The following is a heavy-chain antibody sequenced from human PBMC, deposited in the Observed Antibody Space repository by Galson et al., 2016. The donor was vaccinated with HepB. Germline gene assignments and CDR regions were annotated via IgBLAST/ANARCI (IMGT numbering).Heavy chain of an antibody. Sequence: SLRLSCAASGFNFNTYDMNWVRQAPGKGPEWASYISRTSSYIYYADSVRGRFTISRYNAKNSLFLQLNSLRAADTAIYYCARDMAGYNWIDFWGLGTLVTVSS. D-gene: IGHD5-24*01. CDR3: ARDMAGYNWIDF. CDR1: GFNFNTYD. V-gene: IGHV3-21*01. J-gene: IGHJ4*02. CDR2: ISRTSSYI.